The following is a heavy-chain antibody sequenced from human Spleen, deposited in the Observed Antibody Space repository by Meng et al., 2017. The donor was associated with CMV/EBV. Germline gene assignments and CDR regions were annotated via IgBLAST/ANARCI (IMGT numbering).Heavy chain of an antibody. CDR1: GFTLSRYW. D-gene: IGHD2-2*01. Sequence: GESLKISCAASGFTLSRYWMHWVRQAPGKGLVWVSRINEDGSRTDYADSVKGRFTISRDNAKDSLYLQMSSLRAEDTAVYYCARERLYQPLWGDALDIWGQGTVVTVSS. CDR3: ARERLYQPLWGDALDI. V-gene: IGHV3-74*01. J-gene: IGHJ3*02. CDR2: INEDGSRT.